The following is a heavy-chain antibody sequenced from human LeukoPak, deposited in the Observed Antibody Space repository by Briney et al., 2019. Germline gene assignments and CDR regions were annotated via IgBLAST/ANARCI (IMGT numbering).Heavy chain of an antibody. CDR3: ARVHDFWSGYYTEFDY. CDR1: GYTFTSYG. J-gene: IGHJ4*02. D-gene: IGHD3-3*01. V-gene: IGHV1-18*01. CDR2: ISAYNGNK. Sequence: ASVKVSCKAAGYTFTSYGMSWVRQAPGQGLEWMGWISAYNGNKNYAQKLQGRVTMTTATSTSTAYMELRSLRYDDTAVYYCARVHDFWSGYYTEFDYWGQGTMVTVSS.